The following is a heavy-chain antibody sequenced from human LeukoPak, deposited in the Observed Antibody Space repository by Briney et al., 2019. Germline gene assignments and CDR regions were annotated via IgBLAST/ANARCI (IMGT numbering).Heavy chain of an antibody. CDR1: GFTFNTYV. D-gene: IGHD6-13*01. CDR3: ASHSSSWYFGY. CDR2: IKQDGSEK. Sequence: SGGSLRLSCVASGFTFNTYVMTWVRQAPGKGLEWVANIKQDGSEKYYVDSVKGRFTISRDNAKNSLYLQMNSLRAEDTAVYYCASHSSSWYFGYWGQGTLVTVSS. V-gene: IGHV3-7*03. J-gene: IGHJ4*02.